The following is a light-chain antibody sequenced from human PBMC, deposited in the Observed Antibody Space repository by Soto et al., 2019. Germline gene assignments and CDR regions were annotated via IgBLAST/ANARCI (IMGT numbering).Light chain of an antibody. V-gene: IGKV3D-20*02. J-gene: IGKJ4*01. CDR3: QHRSNWPPGLT. CDR1: QSVSSSY. Sequence: EIVLTQSPGTLSLSPGERATLSCRASQSVSSSYLAWYQQKPGQAPRLLIYDASNRATGIPARFSGSGSGTDFTLTISGLEPEDFAVYYCQHRSNWPPGLTFGGGTKVDIK. CDR2: DAS.